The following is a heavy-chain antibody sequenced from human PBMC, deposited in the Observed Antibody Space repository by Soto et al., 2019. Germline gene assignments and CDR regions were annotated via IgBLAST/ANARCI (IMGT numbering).Heavy chain of an antibody. CDR2: IDPSDSYT. CDR1: GYSFTSYW. D-gene: IGHD1-7*01. J-gene: IGHJ6*02. CDR3: ARPGTTSYYYYYGMDV. V-gene: IGHV5-10-1*01. Sequence: ESLKICFKGSGYSFTSYWISWVRQIPGKGLEWMGRIDPSDSYTNYSPSFQGHVTISADKSISTAYLQWSSLKASDTAMYYCARPGTTSYYYYYGMDVWGQGTTVTVSS.